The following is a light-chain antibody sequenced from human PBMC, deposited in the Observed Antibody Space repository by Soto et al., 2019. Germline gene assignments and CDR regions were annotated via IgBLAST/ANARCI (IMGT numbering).Light chain of an antibody. CDR1: SSNIGTNV. CDR2: NNN. V-gene: IGLV1-44*01. J-gene: IGLJ3*02. Sequence: QSVLTQPPSVSGTPGQMVTISCSGSSSNIGTNVVNWYQQFPGTAPKLLIFNNNNRPSGVPDRFSGSKSGSSASLAISGLLSEDEADYYCAGWDESLSGPVFGGGTKVTVL. CDR3: AGWDESLSGPV.